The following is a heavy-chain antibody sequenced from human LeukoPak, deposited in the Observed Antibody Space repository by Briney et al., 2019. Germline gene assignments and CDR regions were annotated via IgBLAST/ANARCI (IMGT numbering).Heavy chain of an antibody. Sequence: PSETLSLTCAVYGVSFSGYYWSWVRQPPGKGLEWVGEINHSGSTNYNPSLKSRVTISVDTSKNQFSLKLSSLTAADTAVYYCARPYSSSWRRLYYFDYWGQGTLVTVSS. J-gene: IGHJ4*02. V-gene: IGHV4-34*01. CDR3: ARPYSSSWRRLYYFDY. D-gene: IGHD6-13*01. CDR1: GVSFSGYY. CDR2: INHSGST.